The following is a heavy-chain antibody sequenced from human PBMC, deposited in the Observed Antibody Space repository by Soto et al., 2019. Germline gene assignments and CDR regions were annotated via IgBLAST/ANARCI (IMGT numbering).Heavy chain of an antibody. Sequence: QVQLQQWGAGLLKPSETLSLTCAVYGGSFSGYYWSWIRQPPGKGLEWIGEINHSGSTNYNPSLKSRVTISVDTSKNQFSLKLSSVTAADTAVYYCARGPIPGSSIDNGWFDPWGQGTLVTVSS. CDR1: GGSFSGYY. CDR2: INHSGST. D-gene: IGHD6-6*01. CDR3: ARGPIPGSSIDNGWFDP. J-gene: IGHJ5*02. V-gene: IGHV4-34*01.